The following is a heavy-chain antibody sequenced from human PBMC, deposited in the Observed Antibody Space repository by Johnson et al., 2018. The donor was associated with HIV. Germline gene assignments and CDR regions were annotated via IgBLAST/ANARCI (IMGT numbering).Heavy chain of an antibody. D-gene: IGHD4-23*01. V-gene: IGHV3-66*01. CDR3: ARDLDYGGNWLDAFDI. J-gene: IGHJ3*02. CDR1: GFNVSSNY. Sequence: VQLVESGGGLVQPGGSLRLSCAASGFNVSSNYMSWVRQAPGTGLEWVSVIYSGGRTNYADSLKGRFSISRDNAKNTMYWQMISLRPEDTAVYYCARDLDYGGNWLDAFDIWGQGTMVTVSS. CDR2: IYSGGRT.